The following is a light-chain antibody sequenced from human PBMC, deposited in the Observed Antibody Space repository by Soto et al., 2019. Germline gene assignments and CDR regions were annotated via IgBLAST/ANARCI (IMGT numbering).Light chain of an antibody. V-gene: IGLV1-47*01. CDR3: AAWDDSLSGYVV. CDR2: RNN. Sequence: QPVLTQPPSASGTPGQRVTISCSGSSSNIGSNYVYWYQQLPGTAPKLLINRNNQRPSGVPDRFSGSKSGTSASLAISGLRSEDEADYYCAAWDDSLSGYVVFGGGTKLTVL. CDR1: SSNIGSNY. J-gene: IGLJ2*01.